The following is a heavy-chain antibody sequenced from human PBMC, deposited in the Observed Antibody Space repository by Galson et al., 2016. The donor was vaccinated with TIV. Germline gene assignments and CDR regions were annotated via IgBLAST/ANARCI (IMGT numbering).Heavy chain of an antibody. CDR3: ARDKSGYDSVDHFYYYMDV. V-gene: IGHV1-2*02. CDR2: INAKTGGT. J-gene: IGHJ6*03. Sequence: SVKVSCKAAGYTFTDYFIHWVRQAPGQGLEWMGWINAKTGGTDYAQRFQGRVTMTRDTSMSTAYMELSRLRSDDTAVYYCARDKSGYDSVDHFYYYMDVWGKGTTVIVSS. D-gene: IGHD5-12*01. CDR1: GYTFTDYF.